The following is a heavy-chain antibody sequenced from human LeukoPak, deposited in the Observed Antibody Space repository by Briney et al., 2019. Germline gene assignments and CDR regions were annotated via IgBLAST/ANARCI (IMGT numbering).Heavy chain of an antibody. J-gene: IGHJ4*02. D-gene: IGHD3-10*01. CDR2: IKQDGTEE. Sequence: GGSLRLSCVASGFTFSSSWMSWVRRAPGKGLEWVANIKQDGTEEYYVDSVRGRFSISKDNAKNSLYLQMNSLRAADTAVYYCARDPGHGALDYWGQGALVTVSS. CDR1: GFTFSSSW. V-gene: IGHV3-7*03. CDR3: ARDPGHGALDY.